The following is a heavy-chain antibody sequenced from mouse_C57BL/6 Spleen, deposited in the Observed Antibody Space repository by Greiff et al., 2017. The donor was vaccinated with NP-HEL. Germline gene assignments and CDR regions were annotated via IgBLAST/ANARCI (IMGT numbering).Heavy chain of an antibody. J-gene: IGHJ4*01. V-gene: IGHV1-82*01. Sequence: QVQLQQSGPELVKPGASVKISCKASGYAFSSSWMNWVKQRPGKGLEWIGRIYPGDGDTNYNGKFKGKATLTADKSSSTAYMQLSSLTSEDSAVYFCARGGYYGNLRDAMDYWGQGTSVTVSS. CDR3: ARGGYYGNLRDAMDY. D-gene: IGHD2-1*01. CDR2: IYPGDGDT. CDR1: GYAFSSSW.